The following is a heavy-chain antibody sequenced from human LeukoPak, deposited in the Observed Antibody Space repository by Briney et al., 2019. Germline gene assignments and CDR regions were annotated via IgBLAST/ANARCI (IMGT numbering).Heavy chain of an antibody. J-gene: IGHJ4*02. CDR3: ARKSTMIVVEDY. D-gene: IGHD3-22*01. CDR1: GYTFTSYG. V-gene: IGHV1-18*01. Sequence: GASVKVSCKASGYTFTSYGISWVRQAPGQGLEWMGWISAYNGNTNYAQKLQGRVTMTTDTYTSTTYMELRSLRSDDTAVYYCARKSTMIVVEDYWGQGTLVTVSS. CDR2: ISAYNGNT.